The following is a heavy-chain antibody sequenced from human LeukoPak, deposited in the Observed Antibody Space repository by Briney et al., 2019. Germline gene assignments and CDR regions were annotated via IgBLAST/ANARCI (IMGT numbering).Heavy chain of an antibody. D-gene: IGHD4-17*01. CDR3: AKALYGDYATPSYYGMDV. CDR2: ISYDGSNK. J-gene: IGHJ6*02. Sequence: GGSLRLSCAASGFTFSSYGMHWVRQAPGKGLEWVAVISYDGSNKYYADSVKGRFTISRDNSKNTLYLQMNSLRAEDTAVYYCAKALYGDYATPSYYGMDVWGQGTTVTVSS. V-gene: IGHV3-30*18. CDR1: GFTFSSYG.